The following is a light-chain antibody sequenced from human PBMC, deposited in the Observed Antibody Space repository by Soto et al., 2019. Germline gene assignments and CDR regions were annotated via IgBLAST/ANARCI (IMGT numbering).Light chain of an antibody. V-gene: IGKV3D-20*02. J-gene: IGKJ1*01. CDR2: GAC. CDR3: QQRSNWPRT. Sequence: EIVMTQSPATLSVSPGERATLSCRASQSVSSSNLAWYQQKPGQAPRLLIYGACTRATGIPDRFSGSGSGTDFTLTISSLEPEDFAVYYCQQRSNWPRTFGQGTKVDIK. CDR1: QSVSSSN.